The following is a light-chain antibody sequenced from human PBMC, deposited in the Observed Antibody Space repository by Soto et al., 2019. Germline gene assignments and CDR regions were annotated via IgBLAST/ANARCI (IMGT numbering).Light chain of an antibody. CDR2: EVS. CDR1: SSDVGGYNY. CDR3: SSYAGSKHLVV. Sequence: QSALTQPPSASGSPGQSVTISCTGTSSDVGGYNYVSWYQQHPGKAPKLVIYEVSKRPSGVPARFSGSKSGNTASLTVSGLPGEDEGDYYCSSYAGSKHLVVFGGGTKVTVL. V-gene: IGLV2-8*01. J-gene: IGLJ2*01.